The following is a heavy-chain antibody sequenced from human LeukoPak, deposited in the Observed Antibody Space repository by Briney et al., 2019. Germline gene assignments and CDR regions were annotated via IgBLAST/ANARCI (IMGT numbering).Heavy chain of an antibody. CDR2: ISYDGSNK. V-gene: IGHV3-30*18. J-gene: IGHJ4*02. Sequence: PGGSLRLSCAASGFTFSSYGMHWVRQAPGKGLEWVAVISYDGSNKYYADSVKGRFTISRDNSKNTLYLQMNSLITEDTAVYYCAKVYSGYSYGGGYFDYWGQGTLVTVSS. D-gene: IGHD5-18*01. CDR1: GFTFSSYG. CDR3: AKVYSGYSYGGGYFDY.